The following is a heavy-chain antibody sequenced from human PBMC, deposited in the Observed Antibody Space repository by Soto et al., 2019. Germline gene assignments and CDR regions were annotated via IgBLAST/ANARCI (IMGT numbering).Heavy chain of an antibody. CDR1: GGSLTSYY. CDR3: ARARGGFLGSHGMDV. D-gene: IGHD3-3*01. J-gene: IGHJ6*02. V-gene: IGHV4-59*12. CDR2: VYYTGIA. Sequence: SETLSLTCTVSGGSLTSYYWSWIRQPPGKGLEWIGFVYYTGIARYNPSLKSRVTISVDRSKNQFSLKLSSVTAADTAVYYCARARGGFLGSHGMDVWGQGTTVTVSS.